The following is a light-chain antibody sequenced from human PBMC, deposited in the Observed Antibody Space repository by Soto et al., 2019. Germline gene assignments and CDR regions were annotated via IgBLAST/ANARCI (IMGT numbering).Light chain of an antibody. CDR2: GAS. V-gene: IGKV3-20*01. CDR1: QSVSSNY. J-gene: IGKJ1*01. Sequence: EIVLTQSPGTLSLSPGERATLSCRASQSVSSNYLAWYQRKPGQAPRLLIYGASSRAIDIPNRFSGSGSGTDFTLTITRLEPEDFAVYYCQPYGSSPPTFGQATKVDI. CDR3: QPYGSSPPT.